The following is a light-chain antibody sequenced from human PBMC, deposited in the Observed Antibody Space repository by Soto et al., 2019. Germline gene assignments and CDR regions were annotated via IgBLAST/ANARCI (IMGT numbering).Light chain of an antibody. V-gene: IGKV3-11*01. CDR2: DAS. CDR1: QSVSTY. CDR3: QHRSIWPPT. J-gene: IGKJ3*01. Sequence: EIVLTQSPATLSLSPGERATLSCRASQSVSTYLAWYQQKPGQAPTLLINDASNRATGIPARFSGSGSGTDFTLTISSLEPEDFAVYYCQHRSIWPPTFGPGTRVNIK.